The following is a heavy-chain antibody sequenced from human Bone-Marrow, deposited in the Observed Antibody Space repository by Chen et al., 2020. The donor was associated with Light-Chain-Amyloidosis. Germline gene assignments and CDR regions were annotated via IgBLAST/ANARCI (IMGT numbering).Heavy chain of an antibody. CDR2: IIPIFGTA. J-gene: IGHJ4*02. Sequence: QVQLVQSGAEVKKPGSSVKVSCKASGGTFSSYAISWLRQAPGQGLEWMGGIIPIFGTANYAQKFQGRVTMTRDTSATSVYMELSSLRSDDTAVYYCARGRRTVTTQYFDYWGQGTLVTVSS. CDR3: ARGRRTVTTQYFDY. D-gene: IGHD4-17*01. CDR1: GGTFSSYA. V-gene: IGHV1-69*06.